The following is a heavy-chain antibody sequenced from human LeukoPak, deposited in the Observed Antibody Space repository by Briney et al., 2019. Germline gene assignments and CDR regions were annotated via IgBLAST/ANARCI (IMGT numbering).Heavy chain of an antibody. CDR2: IYYSGSN. J-gene: IGHJ6*03. D-gene: IGHD3-10*01. Sequence: SETLSLTCTVSGGSISSYYWSWIRQPPGKGLEWIGYIYYSGSNNYNPSLKSRVNISVDTSKNQFSLKLSSVTAADTAVYYCARVGENKGFGDPGDYYYMDVWGKGTTVTVSS. CDR1: GGSISSYY. V-gene: IGHV4-59*01. CDR3: ARVGENKGFGDPGDYYYMDV.